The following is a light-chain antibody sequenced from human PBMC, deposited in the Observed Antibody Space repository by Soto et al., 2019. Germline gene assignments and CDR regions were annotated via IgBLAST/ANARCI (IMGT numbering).Light chain of an antibody. V-gene: IGKV1-16*01. J-gene: IGKJ2*01. CDR2: ATS. Sequence: DIQMTQSPSSLSASVGDRVTITCRASQGITNYLAWFQQRPGKAPKSLIYATSRLQSGVPSRFSASGSGTDFALTISGLQPEDCATYYGQQYDSFPRTFGQGTKLQMK. CDR3: QQYDSFPRT. CDR1: QGITNY.